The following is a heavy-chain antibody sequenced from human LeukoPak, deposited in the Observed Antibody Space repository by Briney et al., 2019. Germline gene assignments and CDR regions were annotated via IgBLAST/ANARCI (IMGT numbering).Heavy chain of an antibody. CDR3: ARDKRHSYGRHFDP. CDR2: MQSTGNS. CDR1: GDSISTYH. V-gene: IGHV4-59*01. J-gene: IGHJ5*02. Sequence: KPSETLSPTCTVSGDSISTYHWNWIRKPPGKGLEWIGYMQSTGNSNYNPSLKNRVNIFVDMSKNHFVLNLRSVTAADTAVYYCARDKRHSYGRHFDPWGQGMLVTVSS. D-gene: IGHD5-18*01.